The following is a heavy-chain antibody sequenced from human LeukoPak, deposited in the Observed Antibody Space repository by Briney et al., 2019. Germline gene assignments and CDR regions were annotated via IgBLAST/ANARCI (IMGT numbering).Heavy chain of an antibody. CDR3: ARHGYSSGLGGY. D-gene: IGHD6-19*01. Sequence: GESLKISCEASGYSFSSHGIVWVRQMPGKGLEWMGIINPADSVTIYSPSFQGQVTISADKSISTAYLQWSSLKASDTAMYYCARHGYSSGLGGYWGQGTLVTVSS. V-gene: IGHV5-51*01. J-gene: IGHJ4*02. CDR2: INPADSVT. CDR1: GYSFSSHG.